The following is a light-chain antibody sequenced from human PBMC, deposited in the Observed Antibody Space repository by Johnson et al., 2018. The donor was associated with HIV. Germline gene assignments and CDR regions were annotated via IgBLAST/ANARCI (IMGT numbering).Light chain of an antibody. CDR1: SSNIGNNY. Sequence: QSVLTQPPSVSAAPGQKVTISCSGSSSNIGNNYVSWYQQLPGTAPKLLIYDNNKRPSGIPDRFSGSKSGTSATLGITGLQTGDEADYYCGPWDSSLSAYVVGTGTKVTVL. J-gene: IGLJ1*01. CDR2: DNN. CDR3: GPWDSSLSAYV. V-gene: IGLV1-51*01.